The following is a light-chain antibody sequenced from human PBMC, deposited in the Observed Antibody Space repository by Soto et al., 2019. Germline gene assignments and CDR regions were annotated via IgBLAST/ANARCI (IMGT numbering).Light chain of an antibody. J-gene: IGKJ5*01. CDR2: DAS. Sequence: ELVLTQPPATLSLSPGERATLSFSSSHIVSIYLAWYQQKPGQAPRLLIYDASNRATGTPARFSGSGSGTDFPLPISTLEPEDFAVYYCQQRSNWPITCGQGTRLE. V-gene: IGKV3-11*01. CDR1: HIVSIY. CDR3: QQRSNWPIT.